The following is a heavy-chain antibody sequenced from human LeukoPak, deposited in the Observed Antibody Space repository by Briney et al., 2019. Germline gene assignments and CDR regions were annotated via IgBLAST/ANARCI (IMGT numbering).Heavy chain of an antibody. CDR2: IKNDGSIT. J-gene: IGHJ4*02. Sequence: GGSLRLSCAASGFAFSNYWMHWVRQAPGKGPVCVSRIKNDGSITNYADSVKGRFTISRDNAKNTLYLQMNNLRAEDTAVYYCVVWESRCGQGTLVTVSS. D-gene: IGHD1-26*01. CDR1: GFAFSNYW. CDR3: VVWESR. V-gene: IGHV3-74*01.